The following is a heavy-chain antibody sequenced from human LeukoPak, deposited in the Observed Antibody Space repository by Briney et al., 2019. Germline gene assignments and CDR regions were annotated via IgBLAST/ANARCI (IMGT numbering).Heavy chain of an antibody. Sequence: ASVKVSCKASGYTSTGYYMHWVRQAPGQGLEWMGWINPNSGGTNYAQKFQGRVTMTRDTSISTAYMELSRLRSDDTAVYYCAREAGHTAMDYYFDYWGQGTLVTVSS. CDR3: AREAGHTAMDYYFDY. D-gene: IGHD5-18*01. J-gene: IGHJ4*02. CDR2: INPNSGGT. CDR1: GYTSTGYY. V-gene: IGHV1-2*02.